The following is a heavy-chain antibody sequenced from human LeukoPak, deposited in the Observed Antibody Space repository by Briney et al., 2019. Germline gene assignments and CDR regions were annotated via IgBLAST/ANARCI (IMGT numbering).Heavy chain of an antibody. CDR3: ARELVSLGPGYFDL. CDR1: GFTFGTYG. Sequence: PRGSLRLSCEASGFTFGTYGMTWVRQAPGKGLEWVSGITGSSAWTYYADSVRGRFTISRDNSKNTLYLQMNNLTADDTAIYYCARELVSLGPGYFDLWGGGTLVTVSS. CDR2: ITGSSAWT. D-gene: IGHD7-27*01. V-gene: IGHV3-23*01. J-gene: IGHJ2*01.